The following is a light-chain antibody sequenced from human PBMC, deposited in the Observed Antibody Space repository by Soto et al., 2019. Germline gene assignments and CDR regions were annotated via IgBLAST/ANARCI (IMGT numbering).Light chain of an antibody. CDR2: GAS. V-gene: IGKV3-20*01. CDR1: QSVSSSY. J-gene: IGKJ1*01. Sequence: VLTQSPGTLALSQGERATLSCRASQSVSSSYLAWYQQKPGQAPRLLIYGASSRATGIPDRFSGSGSGTDFTLTISRLEPEDFAVYYCQQYEAVVTFGQGTKVDI. CDR3: QQYEAVVT.